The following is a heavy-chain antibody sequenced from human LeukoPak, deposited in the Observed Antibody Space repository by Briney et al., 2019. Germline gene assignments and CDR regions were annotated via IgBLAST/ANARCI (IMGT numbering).Heavy chain of an antibody. Sequence: ASVNVSCKASGYTFTSYYMHWVRQAPGQGLEWMGIINPSGGSTNYAQKFQGRVTMTRDTSTSTVYMELSSLRSEDTAVYYCASERRDGYIIDYWGQGTLVTVSS. CDR2: INPSGGST. D-gene: IGHD5-24*01. CDR1: GYTFTSYY. V-gene: IGHV1-46*01. CDR3: ASERRDGYIIDY. J-gene: IGHJ4*02.